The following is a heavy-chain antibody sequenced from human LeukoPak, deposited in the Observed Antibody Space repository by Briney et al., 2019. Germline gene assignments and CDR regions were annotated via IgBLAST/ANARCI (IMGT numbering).Heavy chain of an antibody. V-gene: IGHV1-18*01. Sequence: ASVKVSCKASGYTFTSYGISWVRQAPGQGLEWMGWISAYNGNTNYAQKLQGRVTMTTDTSTSTAYKELRSLRSDDTAVYYCARDQDSSGYYPIDYWGQGTLVTVSS. J-gene: IGHJ4*02. D-gene: IGHD3-22*01. CDR3: ARDQDSSGYYPIDY. CDR1: GYTFTSYG. CDR2: ISAYNGNT.